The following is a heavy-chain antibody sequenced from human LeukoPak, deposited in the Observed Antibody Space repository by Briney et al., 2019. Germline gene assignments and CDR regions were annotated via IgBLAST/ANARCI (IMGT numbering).Heavy chain of an antibody. D-gene: IGHD4-17*01. J-gene: IGHJ4*02. CDR1: RFTFSSYG. CDR2: IRYDGSNK. V-gene: IGHV3-30*02. Sequence: GGSLRLSCAASRFTFSSYGMHWVRQAPGKGLEWVAFIRYDGSNKYYADSVKGRFTISRDNSKNTLYLQMNSLRAEDTAVYYCAKDVATVTHYFDYWGQGTLVTVSS. CDR3: AKDVATVTHYFDY.